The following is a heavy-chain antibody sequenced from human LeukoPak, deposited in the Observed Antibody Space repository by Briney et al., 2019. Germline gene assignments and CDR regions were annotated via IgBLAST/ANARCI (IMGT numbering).Heavy chain of an antibody. D-gene: IGHD3-22*01. V-gene: IGHV3-53*05. J-gene: IGHJ4*02. CDR1: GFTISNNY. CDR2: IYSGGST. CDR3: VKTRGTMIVVVSDY. Sequence: GGSLRLSCAASGFTISNNYMNWVRQAPGKGLEWVSVIYSGGSTYYADSVKGRFNISRDNSKNTLYLQMSSLRAEDTAVYYCVKTRGTMIVVVSDYWGQGTLVTVSS.